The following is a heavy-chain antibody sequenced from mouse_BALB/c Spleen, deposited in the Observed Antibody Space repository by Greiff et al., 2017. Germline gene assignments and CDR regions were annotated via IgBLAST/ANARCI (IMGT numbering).Heavy chain of an antibody. CDR2: IDPANGNT. CDR1: GFNIKDTY. J-gene: IGHJ4*01. D-gene: IGHD2-4*01. Sequence: EVQLQQSGAELVKPGASVKLSCTASGFNIKDTYMHWVKQRPEQGLEWIGRIDPANGNTKYDPKFQGKATLTSDKSSSTAYMELSSLTSEDSAVYYCAREMITTFYAMDYWGQGTSVTVSS. V-gene: IGHV14-3*02. CDR3: AREMITTFYAMDY.